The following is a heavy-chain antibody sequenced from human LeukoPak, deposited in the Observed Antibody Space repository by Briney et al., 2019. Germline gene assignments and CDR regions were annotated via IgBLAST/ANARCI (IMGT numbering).Heavy chain of an antibody. D-gene: IGHD3-22*01. CDR3: ARESYDSSGYYDY. CDR1: GGSISNYY. Sequence: SETLSLTCTVSGGSISNYYWSWIRQPPGKGLEWIGYIYYSGSTNYNPSLKSRVTISVDTSKNQFSLKLSSVTAADTAVYYCARESYDSSGYYDYWGQGTPVTVSS. CDR2: IYYSGST. J-gene: IGHJ4*02. V-gene: IGHV4-59*01.